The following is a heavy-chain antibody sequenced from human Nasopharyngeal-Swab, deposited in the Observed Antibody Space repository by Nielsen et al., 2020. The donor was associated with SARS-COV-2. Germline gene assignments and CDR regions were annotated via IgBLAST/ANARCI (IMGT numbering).Heavy chain of an antibody. Sequence: SETLSPTCPLSAASITSITSYWAWIRQPPGKGLEWIGSIYFGGSTYYNPSLKSQVTISVDTSKNQFSLKLSSVTAADTAVYYCATLSSSWYEDYFDYWGQGTLVTVSS. V-gene: IGHV4-39*01. CDR2: IYFGGST. CDR1: AASITSITSY. D-gene: IGHD6-13*01. CDR3: ATLSSSWYEDYFDY. J-gene: IGHJ4*02.